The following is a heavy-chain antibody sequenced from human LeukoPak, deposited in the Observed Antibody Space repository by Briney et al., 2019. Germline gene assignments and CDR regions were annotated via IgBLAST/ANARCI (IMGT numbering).Heavy chain of an antibody. CDR3: ARGGPRPLRLLVPAY. J-gene: IGHJ4*02. V-gene: IGHV3-21*01. CDR1: RFTFSSFT. Sequence: PGGSLRLSCAASRFTFSSFTMHWVRQARGKGLDWVSSISTTSTYVYYADSVKGRFTISRDNATNSLHPQMKSLSTEETAENFRARGGPRPLRLLVPAYWGQGPLANVSS. D-gene: IGHD3-10*01. CDR2: ISTTSTYV.